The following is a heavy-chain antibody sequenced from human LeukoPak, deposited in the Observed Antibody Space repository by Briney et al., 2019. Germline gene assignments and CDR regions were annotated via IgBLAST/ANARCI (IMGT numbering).Heavy chain of an antibody. CDR2: INPKSGGS. J-gene: IGHJ4*02. Sequence: GASVKVSCTASGYIFSDYYIQWVRQAPGQGLEWMGWINPKSGGSHYAEKFQGRVTLTRDTSISTVYMELTRLRSDDTAVYFCAKDGDGFTSDYWGQGTLVSVSS. V-gene: IGHV1-2*02. CDR3: AKDGDGFTSDY. D-gene: IGHD4-17*01. CDR1: GYIFSDYY.